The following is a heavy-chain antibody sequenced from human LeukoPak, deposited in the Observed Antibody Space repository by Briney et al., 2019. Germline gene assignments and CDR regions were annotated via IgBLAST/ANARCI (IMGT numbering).Heavy chain of an antibody. CDR3: ASGIRERGFDY. Sequence: GGSLRLSCAASGLTFTTYAMNWVRQAPGSGLEWVSSIEPSGFTIFYANSVKVRFTISRDNAKNSLYLQMNSLRPDDTALYFCASGIRERGFDYWGHGTLVTVSS. V-gene: IGHV3-21*01. J-gene: IGHJ4*01. D-gene: IGHD1-1*01. CDR1: GLTFTTYA. CDR2: IEPSGFTI.